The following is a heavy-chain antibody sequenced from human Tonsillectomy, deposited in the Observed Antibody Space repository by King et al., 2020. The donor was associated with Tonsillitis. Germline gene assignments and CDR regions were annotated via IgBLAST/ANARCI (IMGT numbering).Heavy chain of an antibody. CDR2: IWYDGSNK. J-gene: IGHJ4*02. D-gene: IGHD4-17*01. CDR3: ARDYGDYRFDY. CDR1: GFTFSSYG. V-gene: IGHV3-33*01. Sequence: VQLVESGGGVVQPGRSLRLSCAASGFTFSSYGMHWVRQAPGKGLEWVAVIWYDGSNKYYADSVKGRFTISRDNSKNTLYLQMNSLRAEDTAVYYCARDYGDYRFDYWGQGTLVTVSS.